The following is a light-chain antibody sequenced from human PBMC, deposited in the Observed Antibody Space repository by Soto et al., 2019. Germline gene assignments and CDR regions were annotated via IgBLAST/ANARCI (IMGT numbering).Light chain of an antibody. Sequence: DIQMTQSPSTLSASVGDRVTITCRASQSISDWLAWYQQKTGKAPKLLIHKASSLANGVPSRFSGSGSGTEFTLTISSLQPDDFATYYGHQYDTYLLTFGGGTKVDIK. J-gene: IGKJ4*01. CDR3: HQYDTYLLT. CDR1: QSISDW. V-gene: IGKV1-5*03. CDR2: KAS.